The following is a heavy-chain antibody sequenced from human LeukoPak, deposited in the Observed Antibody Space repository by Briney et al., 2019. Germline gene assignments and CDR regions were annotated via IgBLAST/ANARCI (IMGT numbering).Heavy chain of an antibody. CDR1: GFIFSDYY. J-gene: IGHJ1*01. CDR2: ISSSSGYK. D-gene: IGHD3/OR15-3a*01. CDR3: ARQGLYDSSDFWTFQH. V-gene: IGHV3-11*06. Sequence: PGGSLRLSCAASGFIFSDYYMSWIRQTPEKGLEWLSYISSSSGYKNYADSLKGRFTISRDNAKNSVYLQMNSLSAVDTAVYYCARQGLYDSSDFWTFQHWGQGTLVTVSS.